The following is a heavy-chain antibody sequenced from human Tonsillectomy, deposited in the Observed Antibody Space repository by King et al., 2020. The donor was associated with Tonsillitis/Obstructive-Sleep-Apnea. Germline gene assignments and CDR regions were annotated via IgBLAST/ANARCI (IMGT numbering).Heavy chain of an antibody. CDR3: ARDDNGDFDYGMDV. D-gene: IGHD4-17*01. J-gene: IGHJ6*02. Sequence: QLVQSGAEVKKPGASVKVSCKASGYIVTSYHMHWVRQAPGLGLEWMGIINPNGGRTSYAQKFQGRVSMTRDTSTSTVYMELSSLRSEDTAVYYCARDDNGDFDYGMDVWGQG. CDR2: INPNGGRT. CDR1: GYIVTSYH. V-gene: IGHV1-46*01.